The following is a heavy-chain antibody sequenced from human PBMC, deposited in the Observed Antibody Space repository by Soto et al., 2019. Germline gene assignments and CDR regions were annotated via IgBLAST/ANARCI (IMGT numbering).Heavy chain of an antibody. J-gene: IGHJ1*01. V-gene: IGHV1-69*02. CDR1: GGTFNSYT. CDR3: ARPFTEQEEYFQH. Sequence: SVKVSCKASGGTFNSYTISWVRQAPGQGLEWMGRIIPILGIANYAQKFQGRVTITADKSTSTAYMELSSLRSEDTAVYYCARPFTEQEEYFQHWGQGTLVTVSS. D-gene: IGHD1-1*01. CDR2: IIPILGIA.